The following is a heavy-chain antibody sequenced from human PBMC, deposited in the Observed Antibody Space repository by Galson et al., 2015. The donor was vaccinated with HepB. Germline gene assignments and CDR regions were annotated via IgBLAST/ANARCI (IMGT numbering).Heavy chain of an antibody. CDR3: AKDLLRRTYSSGWRD. CDR1: GFTFSSYG. Sequence: SLRLSCAASGFTFSSYGMHWVRQAPGKGLEWVAFIRYDGSNKYYADSVKGRFTISRDNSKNTLYLQMNSLRAEDTAVYYCAKDLLRRTYSSGWRDWGQGTLVTVSS. V-gene: IGHV3-30*02. D-gene: IGHD6-19*01. CDR2: IRYDGSNK. J-gene: IGHJ4*02.